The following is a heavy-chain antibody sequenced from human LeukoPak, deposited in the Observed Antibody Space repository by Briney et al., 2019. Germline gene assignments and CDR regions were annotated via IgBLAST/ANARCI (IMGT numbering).Heavy chain of an antibody. CDR3: ARDHAAGSSWDFNWFDP. CDR2: IIPVFGTA. CDR1: GGTFSSYA. Sequence: ASVKVSCKASGGTFSSYAISWVRQAPGQGLEWMGGIIPVFGTANYAQKFQGRVTITADESTSTAYMELSSLRSEDTAVYYCARDHAAGSSWDFNWFDPWGQGTLVTVSS. J-gene: IGHJ5*02. D-gene: IGHD6-13*01. V-gene: IGHV1-69*13.